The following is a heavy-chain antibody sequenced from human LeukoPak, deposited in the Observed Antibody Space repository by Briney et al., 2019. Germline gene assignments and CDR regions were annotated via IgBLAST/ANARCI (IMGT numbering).Heavy chain of an antibody. Sequence: KPSETLSLTCTVSGGSISSYYWSWIRQPPGKGLEWIGYIYYSGSTYYNPSLKSRVTISVDTSKNQFSLKLSSVTAADTAVYYCARDPSCSSTSCYGGFDPWGQGTLVTVSS. D-gene: IGHD2-2*01. CDR3: ARDPSCSSTSCYGGFDP. CDR1: GGSISSYY. J-gene: IGHJ5*02. CDR2: IYYSGST. V-gene: IGHV4-59*12.